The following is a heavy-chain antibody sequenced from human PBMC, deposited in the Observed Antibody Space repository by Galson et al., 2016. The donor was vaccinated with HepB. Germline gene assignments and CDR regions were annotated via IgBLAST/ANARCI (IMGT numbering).Heavy chain of an antibody. J-gene: IGHJ6*02. V-gene: IGHV6-1*01. CDR3: ARVRLRYFDWLRNRYYYYGMDV. CDR1: GDSVSSNSAA. Sequence: CAISGDSVSSNSAAWNWIRQSPSRGLEWLGRTYYRSKWYNDYAVSVESRITINPDTSKDQVSLQLNSVTPEDTAVYYCARVRLRYFDWLRNRYYYYGMDVWGQGTTVTVSS. D-gene: IGHD3-9*01. CDR2: TYYRSKWYN.